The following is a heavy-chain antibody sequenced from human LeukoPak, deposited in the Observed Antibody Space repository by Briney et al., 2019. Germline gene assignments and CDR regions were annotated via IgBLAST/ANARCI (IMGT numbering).Heavy chain of an antibody. CDR2: ISGSGVTT. CDR1: GFPFTSYA. CDR3: AKTYYYGSGTYFTTGGAFDI. V-gene: IGHV3-23*01. D-gene: IGHD3-10*01. Sequence: GGSLRLSCAASGFPFTSYAMTWVRQAPGKGLEWVSAISGSGVTTYFADSVKGRFTISRDNSKNTLYLQMNSLRAEDTAVYYCAKTYYYGSGTYFTTGGAFDIWGQGTMVTVSS. J-gene: IGHJ3*02.